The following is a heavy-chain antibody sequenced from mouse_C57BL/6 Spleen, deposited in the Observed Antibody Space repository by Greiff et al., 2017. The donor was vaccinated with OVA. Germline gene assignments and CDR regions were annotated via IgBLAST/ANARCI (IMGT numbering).Heavy chain of an antibody. Sequence: VQLKQSGAELVRPGASVKLSCTASGFNIKDDYMHWVKQRPEQGLEWIGWIDPENGDTEYASKFQGKATITADTSSNTAYLQLSSLTSEDTAVYYCTYYDGASSSWFAYWGQGTLVTVSA. CDR1: GFNIKDDY. V-gene: IGHV14-4*01. CDR2: IDPENGDT. J-gene: IGHJ3*01. D-gene: IGHD1-1*01. CDR3: TYYDGASSSWFAY.